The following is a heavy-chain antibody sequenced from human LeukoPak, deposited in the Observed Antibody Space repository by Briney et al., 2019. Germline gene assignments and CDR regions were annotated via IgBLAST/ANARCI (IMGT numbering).Heavy chain of an antibody. CDR2: IYYSGST. J-gene: IGHJ4*02. CDR1: GYSISTGYY. D-gene: IGHD3-22*01. CDR3: ARPISDDSSGRDY. V-gene: IGHV4-38-2*02. Sequence: SETLSLTCTVSGYSISTGYYWGWIRQPPGKGLEWIGSIYYSGSTYYNPSLKSRVTISVDTSKNQFSLKLSSVTAADTAVYYCARPISDDSSGRDYWGQGTLVTVSS.